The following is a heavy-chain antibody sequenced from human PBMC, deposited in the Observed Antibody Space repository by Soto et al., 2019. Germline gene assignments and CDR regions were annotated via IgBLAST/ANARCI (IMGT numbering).Heavy chain of an antibody. CDR1: CGSISVSNVF. Sequence: SEALSLTCTVSCGSISVSNVFWGWVRQPPGKGLEWIGNIDYSGTAYFNPSLGTRVTFPVDTSKNQFSLTLYSVTAADTAVYYCARTTGRHLDFWGQGILVTVSS. CDR3: ARTTGRHLDF. D-gene: IGHD4-4*01. J-gene: IGHJ4*02. CDR2: IDYSGTA. V-gene: IGHV4-39*01.